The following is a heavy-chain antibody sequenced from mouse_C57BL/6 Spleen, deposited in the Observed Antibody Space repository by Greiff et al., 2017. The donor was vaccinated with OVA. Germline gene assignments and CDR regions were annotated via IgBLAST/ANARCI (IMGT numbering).Heavy chain of an antibody. CDR3: ARCVNYAMDY. CDR2: IHPNSGST. V-gene: IGHV1-64*01. CDR1: GYTFTSYW. Sequence: QVQLQQSGAELVKPGASVKLSCKASGYTFTSYWMHWVKQRPGQGLEWIGMIHPNSGSTNYNEKFKSKATLTVDNSSSTAYMQLSSLTSEDSAVYYCARCVNYAMDYWGQGTSVTVSS. J-gene: IGHJ4*01.